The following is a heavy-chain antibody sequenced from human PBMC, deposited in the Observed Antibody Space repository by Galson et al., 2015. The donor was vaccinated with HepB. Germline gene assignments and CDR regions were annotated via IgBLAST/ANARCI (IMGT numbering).Heavy chain of an antibody. CDR3: ARDQDGDYVSSPAGWFDP. D-gene: IGHD4-17*01. CDR1: GGTFSSYA. Sequence: SVKVSCKASGGTFSSYAISWVRQAPGQGLEWMGGIIPIFGTANYAQKFQGRVTITADESTSTAYMELSSLRSEDTAVYYCARDQDGDYVSSPAGWFDPWGQGTLVTVSS. J-gene: IGHJ5*02. V-gene: IGHV1-69*13. CDR2: IIPIFGTA.